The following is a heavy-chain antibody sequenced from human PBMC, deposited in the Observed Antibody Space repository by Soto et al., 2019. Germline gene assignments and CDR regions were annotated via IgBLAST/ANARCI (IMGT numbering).Heavy chain of an antibody. J-gene: IGHJ5*02. Sequence: ASVKVSCKASGGTSSSYTISWVRQAPGQGLEWMGRIIPILGIANYAQKFQGRVTITADKSTSTAYMELSSLRSEDTAVYYCAKSAAVVAATHNWFDPWGQGTLVTVSS. V-gene: IGHV1-69*02. CDR1: GGTSSSYT. CDR3: AKSAAVVAATHNWFDP. CDR2: IIPILGIA. D-gene: IGHD2-15*01.